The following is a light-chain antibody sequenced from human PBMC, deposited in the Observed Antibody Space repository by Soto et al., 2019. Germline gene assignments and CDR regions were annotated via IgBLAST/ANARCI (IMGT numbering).Light chain of an antibody. Sequence: EFVLTQSPVTLSLSPGERATLSCRASQTVRNNYLAWYQQKPGQAPRLLIYDASSRATGIPDRFSGGGSGTDFTLTISRLEPEDFAVYFCQQYGSSPITFGQGTRLEIK. CDR1: QTVRNNY. CDR2: DAS. J-gene: IGKJ5*01. V-gene: IGKV3-20*01. CDR3: QQYGSSPIT.